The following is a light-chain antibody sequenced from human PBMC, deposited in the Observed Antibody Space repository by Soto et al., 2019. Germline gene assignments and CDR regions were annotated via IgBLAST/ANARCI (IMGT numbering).Light chain of an antibody. Sequence: QSVLTQSPSASASLGASVKLTCTLSSGHSTYAIAWHQQQPEQGPRYLMKLNSDGSHSTGDGIPDRFSGSSSGADRYLTISSLQSEEEADYYCPTWSTGPLVFGGGTKLTVL. J-gene: IGLJ2*01. CDR1: SGHSTYA. CDR2: LNSDGSH. CDR3: PTWSTGPLV. V-gene: IGLV4-69*01.